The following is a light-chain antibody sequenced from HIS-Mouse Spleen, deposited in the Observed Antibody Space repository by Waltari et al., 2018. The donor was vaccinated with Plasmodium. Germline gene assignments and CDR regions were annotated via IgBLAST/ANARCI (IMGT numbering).Light chain of an antibody. J-gene: IGLJ3*02. CDR3: CSYAGSSTFV. Sequence: QSALTQPASVSGSPGQSLTISCTGTSSDVGGYHLVSWYQQHPGKAPKLMIYEGSKRPSGVSNRFSGSKSGNTASLTISGLQAEDEADYYCCSYAGSSTFVFGGGTKLTVL. CDR1: SSDVGGYHL. V-gene: IGLV2-23*03. CDR2: EGS.